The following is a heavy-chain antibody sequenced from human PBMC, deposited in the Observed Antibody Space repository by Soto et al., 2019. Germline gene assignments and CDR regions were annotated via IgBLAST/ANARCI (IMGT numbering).Heavy chain of an antibody. V-gene: IGHV4-34*01. CDR3: ARRPVASTLNYYGSGSYKPRGAFDI. CDR2: INHSGST. Sequence: SETLSLTCAVYGWSFSGYYWSWIRQPPGKGLEWIGEINHSGSTNYNPSLKSRVTISVDTSKNQFSLKLSSVTAADTAVYYCARRPVASTLNYYGSGSYKPRGAFDIWGQGTMVTVSS. CDR1: GWSFSGYY. D-gene: IGHD3-10*01. J-gene: IGHJ3*02.